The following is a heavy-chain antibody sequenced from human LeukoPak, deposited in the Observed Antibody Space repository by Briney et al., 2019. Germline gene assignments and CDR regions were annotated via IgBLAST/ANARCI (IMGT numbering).Heavy chain of an antibody. Sequence: GRSLRLSCAASGFTFSICGMHWVRQAPGKGLEWVAVIWYDGSNKYYADSVKGRFTISRDNSKNTLYLQMNSLRAEDTAVYYCARGTDIVVMVYASPLDYWGQGTLVTVSS. J-gene: IGHJ4*02. V-gene: IGHV3-33*01. D-gene: IGHD2-8*01. CDR1: GFTFSICG. CDR3: ARGTDIVVMVYASPLDY. CDR2: IWYDGSNK.